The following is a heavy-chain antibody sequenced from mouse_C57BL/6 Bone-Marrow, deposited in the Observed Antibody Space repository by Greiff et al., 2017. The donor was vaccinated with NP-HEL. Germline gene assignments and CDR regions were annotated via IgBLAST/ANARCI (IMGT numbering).Heavy chain of an antibody. CDR2: IYPGDGDT. D-gene: IGHD2-1*01. CDR3: ARRPFYYGNYGNYFDY. Sequence: QVQLQQSGAELVKPGASVKISCKASGYAFSSYWMNWVKQRPGKGLEWIGQIYPGDGDTNYNGKFKGKATLTADKSSSTAYMQLSSLTSEDSAVYFCARRPFYYGNYGNYFDYWGQGTTLTVSS. J-gene: IGHJ2*01. CDR1: GYAFSSYW. V-gene: IGHV1-80*01.